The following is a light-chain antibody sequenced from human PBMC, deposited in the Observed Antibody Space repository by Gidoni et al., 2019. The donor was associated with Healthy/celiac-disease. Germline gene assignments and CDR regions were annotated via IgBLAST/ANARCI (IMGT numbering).Light chain of an antibody. Sequence: EIVMTQSPATLSVSPGERATLSCRASQSVSSNLAWYQQKPGQAPRLLIYGASTRATGIPARFSGSGSGTEFTLTISSLQSEDVAVYYGQQYNNWRYTFGQGTKLEIK. V-gene: IGKV3-15*01. CDR3: QQYNNWRYT. CDR1: QSVSSN. CDR2: GAS. J-gene: IGKJ2*01.